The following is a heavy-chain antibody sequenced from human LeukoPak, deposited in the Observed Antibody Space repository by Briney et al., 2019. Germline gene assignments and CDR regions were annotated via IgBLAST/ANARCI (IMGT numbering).Heavy chain of an antibody. V-gene: IGHV3-30-3*01. Sequence: GRSLRLSCAASGFTFSSYAMHWVRQAPGKGLEWVAVISYDGSNKYYADSVKGRFTISRDNSKNTLYLQMNSLRAEDTAVYYCARAPWGSSSCPDYWGQGTLVTVSS. CDR1: GFTFSSYA. CDR3: ARAPWGSSSCPDY. J-gene: IGHJ4*02. D-gene: IGHD6-13*01. CDR2: ISYDGSNK.